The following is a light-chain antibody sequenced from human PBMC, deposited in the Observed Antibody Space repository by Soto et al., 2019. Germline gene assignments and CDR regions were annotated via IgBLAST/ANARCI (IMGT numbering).Light chain of an antibody. CDR3: AAWDDSLNGYV. Sequence: QPVLTQPPSASGTPGQRVSISCSGSSSNIGDNTVNWFQQLPGTAPKLLIYTNNERPSGVPDRFSGSKSGTSASLAISGLQSEDEADYYCAAWDDSLNGYVFGSGTKVTVL. CDR2: TNN. CDR1: SSNIGDNT. V-gene: IGLV1-44*01. J-gene: IGLJ1*01.